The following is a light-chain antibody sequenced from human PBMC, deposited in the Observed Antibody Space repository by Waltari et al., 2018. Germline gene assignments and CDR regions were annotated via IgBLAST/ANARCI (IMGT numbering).Light chain of an antibody. J-gene: IGKJ1*01. CDR3: MQGTHWPPT. V-gene: IGKV2-30*01. CDR2: KVS. Sequence: DVVLAQSPLSLPVTLGQPASISCRSSQSLVNTDGNIYLNWFHQRPGQSPRRLIYKVSNRDSGVPDRFSGSGSGTDFTLKISRLEADDVGVYFCMQGTHWPPTFGQRTKVEIK. CDR1: QSLVNTDGNIY.